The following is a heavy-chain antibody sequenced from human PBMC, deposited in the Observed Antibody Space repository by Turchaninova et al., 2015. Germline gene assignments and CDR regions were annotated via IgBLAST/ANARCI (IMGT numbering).Heavy chain of an antibody. CDR2: ITQSGST. CDR1: GGSFSTYY. D-gene: IGHD6-13*01. Sequence: QVQLQQWGAGLLKPSETLSLTCAVYGGSFSTYYWSWIRQPPGKGLEWIGEITQSGSTKYNPSLTSQDTIAVDTSKNQIYQRLDSVTAADTAVYYCARGPVEQQLPFDYWGQGTLVTVSS. V-gene: IGHV4-34*01. J-gene: IGHJ4*02. CDR3: ARGPVEQQLPFDY.